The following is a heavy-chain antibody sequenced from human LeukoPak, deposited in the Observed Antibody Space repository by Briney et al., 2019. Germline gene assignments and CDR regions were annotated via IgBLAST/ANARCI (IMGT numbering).Heavy chain of an antibody. J-gene: IGHJ4*02. CDR1: GFTFSSYA. CDR2: ISGSGAGT. CDR3: ATFRSGFGEYY. Sequence: GGSLRLSCAASGFTFSSYAMSWVRQAPGKGLKWVSTISGSGAGTYYADSVKGRFTISRDDSKNTLYLQMNSLRIEDTGLYFCATFRSGFGEYYWGQGTLVTVSS. D-gene: IGHD3-10*01. V-gene: IGHV3-23*01.